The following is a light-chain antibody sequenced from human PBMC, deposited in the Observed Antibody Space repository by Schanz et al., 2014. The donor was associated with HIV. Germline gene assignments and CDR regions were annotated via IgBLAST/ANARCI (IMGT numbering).Light chain of an antibody. J-gene: IGLJ2*01. CDR1: SSDVGNYNL. V-gene: IGLV2-8*01. CDR2: DVS. Sequence: QSALTQPASVSGSPGQSITISCTGTSSDVGNYNLVSWYQQHPGKAPKLMIYDVSVRPSGVPDRFSGSKSGNTASLTVSGLQAEDEADYYCSSYAGSNNLVFGGGTKLTVL. CDR3: SSYAGSNNLV.